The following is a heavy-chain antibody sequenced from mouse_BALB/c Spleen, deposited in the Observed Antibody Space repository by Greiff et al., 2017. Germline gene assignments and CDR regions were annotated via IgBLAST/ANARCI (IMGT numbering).Heavy chain of an antibody. J-gene: IGHJ4*01. CDR1: GFTFSSYA. V-gene: IGHV5-6-5*01. CDR3: ARGGGYYSFYAMDY. Sequence: EVMLVESGGGLVKPGGSLKLSCAASGFTFSSYAMSWVRQTPEKRLEWVASISSGGSTYYPDSVKGRFTISRDNARNILYLQMSSLRSEDTAMYYCARGGGYYSFYAMDYWGQGTSVTVSS. CDR2: ISSGGST. D-gene: IGHD2-3*01.